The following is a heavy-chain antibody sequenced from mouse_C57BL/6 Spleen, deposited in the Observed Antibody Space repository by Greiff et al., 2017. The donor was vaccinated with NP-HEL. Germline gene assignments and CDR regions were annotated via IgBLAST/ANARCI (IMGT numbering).Heavy chain of an antibody. D-gene: IGHD2-14*01. V-gene: IGHV1-26*01. J-gene: IGHJ2*01. Sequence: EVQLQQSGPELVKPGASVKISCKASGYTFTDYYMNWVKQSHGKSLEWIGDINPNNGGTSYNQKFKGKATLTVDKSSSTAYMELRSLTYEDSAVYYCASSPIGNYLYYFDYLGQGTTLTVSS. CDR2: INPNNGGT. CDR3: ASSPIGNYLYYFDY. CDR1: GYTFTDYY.